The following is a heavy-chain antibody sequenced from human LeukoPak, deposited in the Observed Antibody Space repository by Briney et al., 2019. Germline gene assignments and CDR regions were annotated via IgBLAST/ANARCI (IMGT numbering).Heavy chain of an antibody. CDR3: VKEEYYDILTGPLYGMDV. V-gene: IGHV3-64D*06. CDR1: GFTFSSYA. Sequence: GGSLRLSCSASGFTFSSYAMHWVRQAPGKGLEYVSAISSYGGSTYYADSVEGRFTISRDNSKNTLYLQMSSLRAEDTAVYYCVKEEYYDILTGPLYGMDVWGKGTTVTVSS. J-gene: IGHJ6*04. D-gene: IGHD3-9*01. CDR2: ISSYGGST.